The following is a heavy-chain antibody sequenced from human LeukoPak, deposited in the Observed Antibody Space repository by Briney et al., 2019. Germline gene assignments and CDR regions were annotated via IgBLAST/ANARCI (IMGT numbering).Heavy chain of an antibody. CDR1: GYSISSGYY. CDR2: IYHSGST. J-gene: IGHJ4*02. D-gene: IGHD1-26*01. V-gene: IGHV4-38-2*02. Sequence: SETLPLTCTVSGYSISSGYYWAWIRQPPGKGLEWIGNIYHSGSTYYNPSLKSRVTISVDTSKNQFSLKLRSVTAADTALYYCARGKSRGSHIDYWGLGTLVTVSS. CDR3: ARGKSRGSHIDY.